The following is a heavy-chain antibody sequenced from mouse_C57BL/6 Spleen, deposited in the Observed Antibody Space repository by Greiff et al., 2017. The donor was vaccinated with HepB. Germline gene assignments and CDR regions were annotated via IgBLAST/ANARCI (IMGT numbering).Heavy chain of an antibody. CDR3: ARGYYGSSDAMDY. V-gene: IGHV5-4*01. J-gene: IGHJ4*01. CDR2: ISDGGSYT. Sequence: EVQRVESGGGLVKPGGSLKLSCAASGFTFSSYAMSWVRQTPEKRLEWVATISDGGSYTYYPDNVKGRFTISRDNAKNNLYLQMSHLKSEDTAMYYCARGYYGSSDAMDYWGQGTSVTVSS. D-gene: IGHD1-1*01. CDR1: GFTFSSYA.